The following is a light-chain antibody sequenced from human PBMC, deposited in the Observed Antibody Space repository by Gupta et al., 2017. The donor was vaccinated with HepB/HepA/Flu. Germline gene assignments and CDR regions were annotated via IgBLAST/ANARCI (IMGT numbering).Light chain of an antibody. Sequence: QSVLTRPPSASGTPGPRVTISCSGSSSNIGRNYVYWYQQLPGTAPKLLIYRNNQRPSGVPDRFSGSKSGTSASLGISGLRYEDEADYYCAAWDDSLSGLYVFGTGTKVTVL. CDR2: RNN. J-gene: IGLJ1*01. CDR1: SSNIGRNY. CDR3: AAWDDSLSGLYV. V-gene: IGLV1-47*01.